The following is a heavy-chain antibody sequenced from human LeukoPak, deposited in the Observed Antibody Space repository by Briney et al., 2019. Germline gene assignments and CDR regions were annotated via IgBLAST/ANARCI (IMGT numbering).Heavy chain of an antibody. V-gene: IGHV3-48*03. CDR2: ISSSGSTI. D-gene: IGHD5-24*01. CDR1: GFTFSSYE. Sequence: GGSLRLSCAASGFTFSSYEMNWVRQAPGKGLEWVSYISSSGSTIYYADSVKGRFTISRDNAKNSLYLQMNSLRAEDTAVYYCARVLRFGGYNPGADDWGQGTLVTVSS. CDR3: ARVLRFGGYNPGADD. J-gene: IGHJ4*02.